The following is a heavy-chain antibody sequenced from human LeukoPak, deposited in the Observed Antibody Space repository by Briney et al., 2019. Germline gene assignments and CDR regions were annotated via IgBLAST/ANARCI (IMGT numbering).Heavy chain of an antibody. D-gene: IGHD3-16*01. J-gene: IGHJ5*02. V-gene: IGHV4-34*01. CDR3: ATTTIGGVNWFDP. CDR2: IYHSGST. CDR1: GGSFSGYY. Sequence: SETLSLTCAVYGGSFSGYYWSWIRQPPGKGLEWIGSIYHSGSTYYNPSLKSRVTISVDTSKNQFSLKLSSVTAADTAVYYCATTTIGGVNWFDPWGQGTLVTVSS.